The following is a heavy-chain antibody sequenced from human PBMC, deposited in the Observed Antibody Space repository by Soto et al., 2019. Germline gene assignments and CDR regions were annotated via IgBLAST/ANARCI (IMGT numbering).Heavy chain of an antibody. D-gene: IGHD3-22*01. CDR2: ISGYNGNT. CDR3: ARVDYYDSSGYYGY. J-gene: IGHJ4*02. Sequence: QVQLVQSGAEVKKPGASVKVSCKASGYTFTIYGISWVRQAPGQGLEWIGWISGYNGNTDYAQNLQDRVNLTTDASTSSVYMELRSLRSDDTAVYYCARVDYYDSSGYYGYWGQGTLITVSS. V-gene: IGHV1-18*04. CDR1: GYTFTIYG.